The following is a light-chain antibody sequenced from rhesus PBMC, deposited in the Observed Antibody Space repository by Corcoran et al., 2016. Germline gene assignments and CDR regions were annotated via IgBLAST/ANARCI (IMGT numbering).Light chain of an antibody. V-gene: IGLV2-23*01. J-gene: IGLJ1*01. CDR1: SNDVGGYDY. CDR2: EVR. Sequence: QAALTQPPSVSGSPGQSVTISCTGTSNDVGGYDYVSWYQQDPGTAPKLMIYEVRRRPPGVSDRFSGSRSGNTASLTISGLQAEDEADYYCSAYAGSNTYIFGVGTRLTVL. CDR3: SAYAGSNTYI.